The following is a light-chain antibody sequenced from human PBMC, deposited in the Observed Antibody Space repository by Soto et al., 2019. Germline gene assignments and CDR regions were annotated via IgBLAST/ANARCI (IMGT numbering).Light chain of an antibody. CDR1: QSVSSSY. V-gene: IGKV3-20*01. CDR2: GAS. CDR3: QQYGSSPLT. Sequence: EIVLTQSPGTLSLSPGERATLSCRASQSVSSSYLVWYQQKPGQAPRLLIYGASSRATGIPERFSGSGSGTDFTLTISRLEPEDFAVYYCQQYGSSPLTFGQGTKVEIK. J-gene: IGKJ1*01.